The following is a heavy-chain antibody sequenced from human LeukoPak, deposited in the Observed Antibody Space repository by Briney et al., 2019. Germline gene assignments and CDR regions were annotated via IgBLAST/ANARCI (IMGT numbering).Heavy chain of an antibody. Sequence: GGSLRLSCAASGFTFSSYAMNWARQAPEKGLEWVSAISGSGGTTYYADSVKGRFTISRDDSKNTLYLQMNTLRAEDTAIYHCAKTTRYCSGGSCQSYYYYGMDVWGQGTTVTVSS. CDR1: GFTFSSYA. CDR2: ISGSGGTT. D-gene: IGHD2-15*01. V-gene: IGHV3-23*01. J-gene: IGHJ6*02. CDR3: AKTTRYCSGGSCQSYYYYGMDV.